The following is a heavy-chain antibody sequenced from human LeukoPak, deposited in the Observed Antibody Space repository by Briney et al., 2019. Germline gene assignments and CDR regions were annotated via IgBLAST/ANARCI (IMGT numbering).Heavy chain of an antibody. CDR1: GGSISSRSYY. Sequence: TSETLSLTCTVSGGSISSRSYYWGWIRQPPGKGLEWIGSIYYSGSTYYNPSLKSRVTISINMSKNQFSLKLSSVTAADTAVYYCARHSSSWDFDYWGQGTLVTVSS. CDR2: IYYSGST. D-gene: IGHD6-13*01. J-gene: IGHJ4*02. V-gene: IGHV4-39*01. CDR3: ARHSSSWDFDY.